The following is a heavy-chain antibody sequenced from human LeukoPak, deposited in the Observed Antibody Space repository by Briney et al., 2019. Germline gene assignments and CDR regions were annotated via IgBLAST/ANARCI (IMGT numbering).Heavy chain of an antibody. CDR3: ARGGLSSSFGY. CDR2: ISYDGSNK. D-gene: IGHD6-13*01. J-gene: IGHJ4*02. V-gene: IGHV3-30-3*01. CDR1: GFTFSSYA. Sequence: GGSLRLSCAASGFTFSSYAMHWVRQAPGKGLEWVAVISYDGSNKYYADSVKGRFTISRDNSKNTLYLQMNSLRAEDTAVYYCARGGLSSSFGYWGQGTLVTVSS.